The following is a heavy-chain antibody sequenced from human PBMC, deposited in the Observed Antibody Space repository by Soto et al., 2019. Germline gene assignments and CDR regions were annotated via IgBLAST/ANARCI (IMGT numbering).Heavy chain of an antibody. CDR1: GGSISSGGYY. Sequence: QVQLQESGPGLVKPSQTLSLTCTVSGGSISSGGYYWSWIRQHPGKGLEWIGYIYYSGSTYYNLSLKSQITISIDTSKSRFCLKRSFVTAADTAVYYCAIAWDAPVWFDSWGHGILFTVSS. D-gene: IGHD1-26*01. CDR3: AIAWDAPVWFDS. V-gene: IGHV4-31*01. CDR2: IYYSGST. J-gene: IGHJ5*01.